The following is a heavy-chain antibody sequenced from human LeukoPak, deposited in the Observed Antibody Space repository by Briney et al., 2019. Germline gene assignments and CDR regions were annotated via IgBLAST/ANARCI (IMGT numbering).Heavy chain of an antibody. Sequence: SETLSLTCTVSGGSISSYYWSWIRQPPGKGLEWIGYIYYSGGTNYNPSLKSRVTISVDTPKKQFSLRLSSVTAADTAVYYCARRGGDSSGNFDYWGQGTLVTVSS. J-gene: IGHJ4*02. CDR1: GGSISSYY. D-gene: IGHD3-22*01. CDR3: ARRGGDSSGNFDY. V-gene: IGHV4-59*08. CDR2: IYYSGGT.